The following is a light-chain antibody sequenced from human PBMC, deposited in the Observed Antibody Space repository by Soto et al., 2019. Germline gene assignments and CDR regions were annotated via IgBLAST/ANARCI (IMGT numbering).Light chain of an antibody. V-gene: IGLV1-44*01. CDR3: AAWDDSLNGLYV. CDR2: SNN. CDR1: SSNIGSNT. Sequence: SVLTQPPSASRTPGQRVTISCSGSSSNIGSNTVNWYQQLPGTAPKLLIYSNNQRPSGVPDRFSGSKSGTSASLAISGLQSEDEADYYCAAWDDSLNGLYVFGTGTKVTVL. J-gene: IGLJ1*01.